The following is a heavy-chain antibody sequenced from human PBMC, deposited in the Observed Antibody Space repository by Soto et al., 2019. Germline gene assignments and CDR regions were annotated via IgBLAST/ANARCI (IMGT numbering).Heavy chain of an antibody. Sequence: QVQLVQSGAEEKKPGASVKVSCKASGYTFTSYAMHWVHQAPGQRLEWMGWINAGNGNTKYSQKFQGRVTITRDTSASTAYMELSSLRSEDTAVYYCARGIATYYFDYWGQGTLVTVSS. CDR1: GYTFTSYA. V-gene: IGHV1-3*05. CDR2: INAGNGNT. D-gene: IGHD6-13*01. CDR3: ARGIATYYFDY. J-gene: IGHJ4*02.